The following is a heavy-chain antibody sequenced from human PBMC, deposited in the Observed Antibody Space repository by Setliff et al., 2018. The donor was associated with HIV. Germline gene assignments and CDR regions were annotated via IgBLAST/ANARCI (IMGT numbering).Heavy chain of an antibody. V-gene: IGHV4-39*01. CDR2: IKHSGST. D-gene: IGHD3-22*01. J-gene: IGHJ4*02. Sequence: SETLSLTCTVSGGSISSSDYYWTWIRQPPGKGLEWIGEIKHSGSTNYNPSLKSRVTISVDTSKNQFSLKLSSVTAADTTVYYCARHSGLGGYYSPFDYWGPGTLVTVS. CDR3: ARHSGLGGYYSPFDY. CDR1: GGSISSSDYY.